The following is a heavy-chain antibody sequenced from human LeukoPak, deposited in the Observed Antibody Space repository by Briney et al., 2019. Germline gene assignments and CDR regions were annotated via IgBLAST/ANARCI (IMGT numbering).Heavy chain of an antibody. J-gene: IGHJ4*02. CDR3: ARGTPLYSSSFDY. V-gene: IGHV3-11*01. CDR2: ISSSGSTI. D-gene: IGHD6-6*01. CDR1: GFTFSSYA. Sequence: GGSLRLSCAASGFTFSSYAMSWIRQAPGKGLEWVSCISSSGSTIYYADSVKGRFTISRDNAKNSLYLQMNSLRAEDTAVYYCARGTPLYSSSFDYWGQGTLVTVSS.